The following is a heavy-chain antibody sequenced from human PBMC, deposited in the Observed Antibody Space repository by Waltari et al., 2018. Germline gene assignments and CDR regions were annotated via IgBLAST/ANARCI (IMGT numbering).Heavy chain of an antibody. D-gene: IGHD3-10*01. Sequence: QVQLVQSGAEVKKPGSSVKVSCKASGGTFSSYAISWVRQAPGQGLEWMGGIIPIFGTANYAQKFQGRVTITADESTSTAYMELSSLRSEDTAVYYCAREISYYGSGSYYPDYFDYWGQGTLVTVSS. J-gene: IGHJ4*02. V-gene: IGHV1-69*01. CDR3: AREISYYGSGSYYPDYFDY. CDR2: IIPIFGTA. CDR1: GGTFSSYA.